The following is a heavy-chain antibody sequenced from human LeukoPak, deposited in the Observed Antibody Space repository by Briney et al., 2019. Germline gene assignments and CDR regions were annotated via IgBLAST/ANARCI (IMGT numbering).Heavy chain of an antibody. Sequence: GESLKISCKGSGYSFTSYWIGWVRQMPGKGLEWMGIIYPGDSDTRYSPSFQGQVTISADKSVSTAYLQWSSLKASDTAMYYCARRRPYYDSSGLWLGAFDIWGQGTMVTVSS. V-gene: IGHV5-51*01. J-gene: IGHJ3*02. CDR3: ARRRPYYDSSGLWLGAFDI. CDR1: GYSFTSYW. D-gene: IGHD3-22*01. CDR2: IYPGDSDT.